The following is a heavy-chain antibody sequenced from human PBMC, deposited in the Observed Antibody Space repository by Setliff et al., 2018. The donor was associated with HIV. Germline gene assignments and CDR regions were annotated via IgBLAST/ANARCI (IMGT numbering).Heavy chain of an antibody. Sequence: PSETLSLTCTVSGGSISSGSYYWGWIRQPPGKGLEWIGSIYYSGSTYYNPSLKSRVTILVDTSKKQLSLKMSSVPAADTAVYYCASLYNWNPRGGVGGAFDIWGQGTMVTVSS. D-gene: IGHD1-20*01. V-gene: IGHV4-39*07. J-gene: IGHJ3*02. CDR3: ASLYNWNPRGGVGGAFDI. CDR1: GGSISSGSYY. CDR2: IYYSGST.